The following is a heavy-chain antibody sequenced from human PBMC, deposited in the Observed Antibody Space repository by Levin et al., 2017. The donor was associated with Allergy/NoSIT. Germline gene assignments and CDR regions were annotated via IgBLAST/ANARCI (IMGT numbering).Heavy chain of an antibody. V-gene: IGHV3-48*02. Sequence: GSLRLSCAASGFTFSTYSMHWVRQAPGKGLEWVSYIGGTTSTILYADSVKGRFTISRDNAKNSLYLQMNSLRDEDTAVYYCARGFAVDRSYFDYWGQGTLVTVSS. J-gene: IGHJ4*02. CDR3: ARGFAVDRSYFDY. D-gene: IGHD2-15*01. CDR1: GFTFSTYS. CDR2: IGGTTSTI.